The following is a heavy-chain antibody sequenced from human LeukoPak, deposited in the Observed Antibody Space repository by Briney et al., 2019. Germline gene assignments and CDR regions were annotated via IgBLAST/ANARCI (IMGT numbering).Heavy chain of an antibody. J-gene: IGHJ4*02. V-gene: IGHV1-69*05. CDR1: GITFNYCT. CDR2: IIPIFGTA. D-gene: IGHD3-22*01. Sequence: SVTVSCKASGITFNYCTISWVRQAPGQGLEWMGRIIPIFGTADYAQKFQVRVTMTTDESTNTAYMELSSLRSEDTAVYYCAREPVPRSSGLQYWGQGTLVTVSS. CDR3: AREPVPRSSGLQY.